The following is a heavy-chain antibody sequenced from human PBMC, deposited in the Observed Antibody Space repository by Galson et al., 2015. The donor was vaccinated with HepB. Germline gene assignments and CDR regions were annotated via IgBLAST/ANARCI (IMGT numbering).Heavy chain of an antibody. CDR1: GFTFGDYT. Sequence: SLRLSCATSGFTFGDYTVSWVRQAPGKGLEWVGFIRSKTYGGTIEYAASVKGRFTISRDDSKSIAYLQMNSLKTEDTAVYYCTRDLDDGTTVTTVDYWGQGTLVTVSS. V-gene: IGHV3-49*04. J-gene: IGHJ4*02. CDR2: IRSKTYGGTI. CDR3: TRDLDDGTTVTTVDY. D-gene: IGHD4-17*01.